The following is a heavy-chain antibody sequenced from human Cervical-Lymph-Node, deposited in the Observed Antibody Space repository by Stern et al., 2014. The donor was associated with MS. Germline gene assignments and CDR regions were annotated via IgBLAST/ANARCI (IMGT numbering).Heavy chain of an antibody. CDR3: ARDLLQYTGYGMDV. CDR2: INPTVGTT. V-gene: IGHV1-46*03. CDR1: GYTFTAYY. Sequence: VQLVESGAEVKKPGASVKVSCKASGYTFTAYYMHSVRQAPGQGLEWMGLINPTVGTTSYARKFQGRVTMTRDTSTSTVYMELRSLRSEDTAVYYCARDLLQYTGYGMDVWGQGTTVTVFS. J-gene: IGHJ6*02. D-gene: IGHD3-3*01.